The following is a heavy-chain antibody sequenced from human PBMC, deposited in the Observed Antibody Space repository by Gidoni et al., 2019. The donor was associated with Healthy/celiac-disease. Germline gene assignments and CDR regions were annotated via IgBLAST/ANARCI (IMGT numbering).Heavy chain of an antibody. CDR1: GGSFSGYY. CDR3: ARVRIAAAARPGAGVFDL. CDR2: INHSGST. V-gene: IGHV4-34*01. Sequence: QVQLQQWGAGLLKPSETLSLTCAVYGGSFSGYYWSWIRQPPGKGLEWIGEINHSGSTNYNPSLKSRVTISVDTSKNQFSLKLSSVTAADTAVYYCARVRIAAAARPGAGVFDLWGRGTLVTVSS. D-gene: IGHD6-13*01. J-gene: IGHJ2*01.